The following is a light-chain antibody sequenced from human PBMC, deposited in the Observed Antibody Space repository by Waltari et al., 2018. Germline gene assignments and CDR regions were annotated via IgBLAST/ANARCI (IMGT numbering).Light chain of an antibody. CDR1: QSISGY. CDR3: QQSYTTPWT. CDR2: AAS. V-gene: IGKV1-39*01. Sequence: DIQMTQSPSSLSASVGDRVTITCRASQSISGYLNWYQQKPGRAPNLLIYAASSLQSGVPSRFSGSGSWTDFTLTISSLQPEDFATYYCQQSYTTPWTFGQGTKVEIK. J-gene: IGKJ1*01.